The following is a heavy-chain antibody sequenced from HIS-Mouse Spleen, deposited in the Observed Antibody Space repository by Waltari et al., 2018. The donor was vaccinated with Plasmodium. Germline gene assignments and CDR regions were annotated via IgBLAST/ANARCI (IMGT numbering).Heavy chain of an antibody. V-gene: IGHV4-34*01. J-gene: IGHJ2*01. CDR2: NNHSGST. CDR1: GGSFSGYY. D-gene: IGHD3-3*01. Sequence: QVQLQQWGAGLLKPSETLSLTCAVYGGSFSGYYWSWIRQPPGKGLEWIGENNHSGSTNYNPSLKSRVTISVDTSKNQFSLKLSSVTAADTAVYYCARVTSSGVYWYFDLWGRGTLVTVSS. CDR3: ARVTSSGVYWYFDL.